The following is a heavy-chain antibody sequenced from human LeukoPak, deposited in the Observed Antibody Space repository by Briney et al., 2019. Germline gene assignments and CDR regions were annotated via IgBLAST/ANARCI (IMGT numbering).Heavy chain of an antibody. J-gene: IGHJ6*04. D-gene: IGHD3-10*02. CDR1: GFTFSSYE. V-gene: IGHV3-48*03. Sequence: GGSLRLSCAASGFTFSSYEMNWVRQAPGEGLECVSYISSSGSTIYSADSVKGRFTISRDNAKNSLYLQMNSLRAEDTAVYYCAGLGITMIGGVWGKGTTVTISS. CDR2: ISSSGSTI. CDR3: AGLGITMIGGV.